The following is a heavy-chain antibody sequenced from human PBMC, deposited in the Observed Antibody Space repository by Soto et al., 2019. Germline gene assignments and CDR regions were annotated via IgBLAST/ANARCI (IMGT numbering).Heavy chain of an antibody. D-gene: IGHD6-19*01. CDR1: GYTFTSYD. CDR3: ARVRAAVAGTSVDY. Sequence: GASVKVSCKASGYTFTSYDISWVRQATGQGLEWMGGINPIIGTADYAQKFQGRVTITTNKSTSTAYMELSSLRSEDTAVYYCARVRAAVAGTSVDYWGQGTLVTVSS. J-gene: IGHJ4*02. CDR2: INPIIGTA. V-gene: IGHV1-69*05.